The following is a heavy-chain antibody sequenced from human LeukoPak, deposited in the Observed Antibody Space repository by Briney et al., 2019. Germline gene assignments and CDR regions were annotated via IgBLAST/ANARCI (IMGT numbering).Heavy chain of an antibody. CDR2: ISSSGSTI. V-gene: IGHV3-48*03. D-gene: IGHD2-21*01. J-gene: IGHJ3*02. CDR3: AREGSGLVIHAFDM. Sequence: PGGSLRLSCAASGFTFSSYEMNWVRQAPGKGLEWVSYISSSGSTIYYADSVKGRFTISRDNSKNMVYLQMTSLRTEDTAIYFCAREGSGLVIHAFDMWGQGTVVTVSS. CDR1: GFTFSSYE.